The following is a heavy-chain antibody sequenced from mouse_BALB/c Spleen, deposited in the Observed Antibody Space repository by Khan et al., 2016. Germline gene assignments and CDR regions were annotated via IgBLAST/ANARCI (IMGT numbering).Heavy chain of an antibody. CDR1: GFTFSSHA. CDR2: ISSGGTT. D-gene: IGHD1-1*01. V-gene: IGHV5-6-5*01. J-gene: IGHJ2*01. CDR3: VRGVIMVVDYFDY. Sequence: EVELAESGGGLVKPGGSLKLSCAASGFTFSSHAMSWVRQTPEKRLEWVASISSGGTTFYPDSLKGRFTISRDNARNILYLQMSSLRSEDTAMYYCVRGVIMVVDYFDYWGQGTTLTVSS.